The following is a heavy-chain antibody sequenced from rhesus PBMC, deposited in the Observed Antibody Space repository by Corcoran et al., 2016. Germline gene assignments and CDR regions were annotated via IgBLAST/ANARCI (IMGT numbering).Heavy chain of an antibody. CDR2: INSASSST. CDR1: AFPFSSSW. V-gene: IGHV3-14*01. CDR3: ARDHGRGGLDS. D-gene: IGHD5-42*01. J-gene: IGHJ6*01. Sequence: EVQLVESGGGLAQPGGSLRLSCAASAFPFSSSWMTWVRQAPGKGLEGISAINSASSSTDYADSGKGRFTISRENAKNTLYLQMDSLRAEDTAVYYCARDHGRGGLDSWGQGVVVTVSP.